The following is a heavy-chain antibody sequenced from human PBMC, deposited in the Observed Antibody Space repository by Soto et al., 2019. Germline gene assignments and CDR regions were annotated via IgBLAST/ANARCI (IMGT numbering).Heavy chain of an antibody. CDR1: GFTFTNAW. V-gene: IGHV3-15*07. CDR3: TTRDVVPGYYWYFDL. D-gene: IGHD2-21*01. CDR2: IKSKADGGAT. Sequence: EVQLVESGGGLVKPGGSLRVSCAASGFTFTNAWMNWVRQAPGKGLEWVGRIKSKADGGATDYAAPVKGRFTISRDDPTNTQYLQMNSLKTEDTAVYYCTTRDVVPGYYWYFDLWGRGTLVTVSS. J-gene: IGHJ2*01.